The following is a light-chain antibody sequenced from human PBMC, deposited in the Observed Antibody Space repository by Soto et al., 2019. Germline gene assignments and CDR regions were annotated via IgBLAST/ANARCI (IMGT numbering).Light chain of an antibody. V-gene: IGKV3-15*01. CDR1: QSVSSN. CDR2: GAS. Sequence: EVVVTQSSAALCSSPGERCPLSGRASQSVSSNLAWYQQKPGQAPRLLIYGASTRATGIPARFSGSGSGTEFTLTISSLQSEDFAVYYCQQYNNWPRTFGQGTKVDIK. CDR3: QQYNNWPRT. J-gene: IGKJ1*01.